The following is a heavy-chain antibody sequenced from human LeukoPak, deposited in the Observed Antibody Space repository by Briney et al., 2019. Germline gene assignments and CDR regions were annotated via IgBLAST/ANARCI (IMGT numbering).Heavy chain of an antibody. J-gene: IGHJ4*02. Sequence: SETLSLTCAVSGESFSDYYWTWLRQSPLKGLEWIGEINHSGRTYYNPSVKSRVTISVDTSKNKFSLMLTSMTAADAAVYYCARAQVLWFGKLSVPQSFDHWGQGTLVTVSS. CDR1: GESFSDYY. D-gene: IGHD3-10*01. V-gene: IGHV4-34*01. CDR3: ARAQVLWFGKLSVPQSFDH. CDR2: INHSGRT.